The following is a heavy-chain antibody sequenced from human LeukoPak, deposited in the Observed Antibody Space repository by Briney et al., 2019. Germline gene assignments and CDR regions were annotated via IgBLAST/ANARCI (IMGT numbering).Heavy chain of an antibody. CDR2: IYYSGST. CDR1: GFTFSSYS. Sequence: GSLRLSCAASGFTFSSYSMNWVRQAPGKGLEWIGYIYYSGSTNYNPSLKSRVTISVDTSKNQFSLKLSSVTAADTAVCYCARHGYYYDSSGYPIDAFDIWGQGTMVTVSS. CDR3: ARHGYYYDSSGYPIDAFDI. D-gene: IGHD3-22*01. J-gene: IGHJ3*02. V-gene: IGHV4-59*08.